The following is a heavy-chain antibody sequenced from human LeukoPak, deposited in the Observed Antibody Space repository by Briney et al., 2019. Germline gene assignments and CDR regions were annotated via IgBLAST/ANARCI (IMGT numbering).Heavy chain of an antibody. Sequence: ASVKVSCKVSGYTLTELSMHWVRQAPGKGLEWMGGFDPEDGETIYAQKFQGRVTMTEDTSTDTAYMELSSLRSEDTAVYYCVTDLDSSIYMSGFDYWGQGTLVTVSS. V-gene: IGHV1-24*01. CDR2: FDPEDGET. J-gene: IGHJ4*02. CDR3: VTDLDSSIYMSGFDY. D-gene: IGHD1-1*01. CDR1: GYTLTELS.